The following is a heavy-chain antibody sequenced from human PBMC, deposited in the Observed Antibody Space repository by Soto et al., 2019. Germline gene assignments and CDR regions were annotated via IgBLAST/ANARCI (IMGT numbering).Heavy chain of an antibody. D-gene: IGHD5-12*01. J-gene: IGHJ5*02. CDR2: ISSGSSTI. V-gene: IGHV3-48*01. CDR1: GFTFSTYS. Sequence: PGGSLRLSCAASGFTFSTYSMNWVRQAPGKGLEWVSYISSGSSTIYYADSVKGRFTISRDNAKNSLYLQMNSLRAEDTAVYYCARDGSSEGWLTLRWFEPWGQGTLVTLSS. CDR3: ARDGSSEGWLTLRWFEP.